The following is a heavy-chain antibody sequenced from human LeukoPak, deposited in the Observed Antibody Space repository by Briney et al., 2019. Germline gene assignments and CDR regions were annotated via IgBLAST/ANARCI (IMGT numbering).Heavy chain of an antibody. J-gene: IGHJ5*02. CDR1: GGSISSYY. CDR3: ARASVTTNFGQSGWFDP. V-gene: IGHV4-59*01. CDR2: IYYSGST. D-gene: IGHD4-17*01. Sequence: SETLSLTCTVSGGSISSYYWSWIRQPPGKGLEWIGYIYYSGSTNYNPSLKSRVTISVDTSKNQFSLKLSSVTAADTAVYYCARASVTTNFGQSGWFDPWGQGTLVTVSS.